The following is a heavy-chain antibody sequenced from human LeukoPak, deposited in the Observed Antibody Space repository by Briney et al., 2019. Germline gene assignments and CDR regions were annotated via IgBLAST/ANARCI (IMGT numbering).Heavy chain of an antibody. D-gene: IGHD3-9*01. CDR2: INPDSGDT. V-gene: IGHV1-2*02. J-gene: IGHJ4*02. CDR1: GYIFTDYY. Sequence: VASVKVSCKASGYIFTDYYLHWVRQAPGQGLESMGWINPDSGDTNFAQNFQGRVSMTRDTSISTAYMELSSLTSDDTAYYYCARGQYFKILTGSFQYWGQGTLVTVSS. CDR3: ARGQYFKILTGSFQY.